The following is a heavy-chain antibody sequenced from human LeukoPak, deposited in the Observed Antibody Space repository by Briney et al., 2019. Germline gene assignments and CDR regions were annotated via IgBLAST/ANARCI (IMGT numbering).Heavy chain of an antibody. V-gene: IGHV4-59*01. CDR3: ARDDSFGSYSY. CDR1: GGSTNSYY. J-gene: IGHJ4*02. CDR2: IYYSGST. D-gene: IGHD1-26*01. Sequence: PSETLSLTCTVSGGSTNSYYWSWIRQPPGKGLEWIGYIYYSGSTNYNPSLKSRVTISVDTSKYQFSLNLSSVTAAVTAVYYCARDDSFGSYSYWGQGTLVTVSS.